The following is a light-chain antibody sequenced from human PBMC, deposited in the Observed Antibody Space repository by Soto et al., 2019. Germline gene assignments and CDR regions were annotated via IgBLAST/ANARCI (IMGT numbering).Light chain of an antibody. CDR2: DTN. Sequence: QAVVTQEPSLTVSPGGTVTLTCGSSTGAVTTGHYPYWFQQKPGQAPRTLIYDTNNKHPWTPARFSGSLLGGKPALTLSGAQPEDEADYYCSLSYSGVRVFGGGTKLTVL. J-gene: IGLJ2*01. V-gene: IGLV7-46*01. CDR3: SLSYSGVRV. CDR1: TGAVTTGHY.